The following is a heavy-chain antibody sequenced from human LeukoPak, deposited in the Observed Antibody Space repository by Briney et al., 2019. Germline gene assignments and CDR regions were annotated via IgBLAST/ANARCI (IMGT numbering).Heavy chain of an antibody. CDR1: GFTFSSYS. CDR3: ARHRYYYDSSGSPHFVY. Sequence: GGSLRPSCAASGFTFSSYSMNWVRQAPGKGLEWVSSISSSSSYIYYADSVKGRFTISRDNAKNSLYLQMNSLRAEDTAVYYCARHRYYYDSSGSPHFVYWGQGTLVTVSS. V-gene: IGHV3-21*01. J-gene: IGHJ4*02. D-gene: IGHD3-22*01. CDR2: ISSSSSYI.